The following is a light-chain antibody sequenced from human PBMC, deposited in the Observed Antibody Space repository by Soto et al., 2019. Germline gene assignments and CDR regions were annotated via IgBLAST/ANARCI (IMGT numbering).Light chain of an antibody. CDR1: QSVNSY. Sequence: EIVLTQSLATLSLYPVESATLSCRASQSVNSYLAWYQQKPGQAPRLLIYDASNRATGIPDRFSGSGSGTDFTLTISRLETEDFAVYYCQQYGSSPLFGPGTKVDI. CDR2: DAS. CDR3: QQYGSSPL. V-gene: IGKV3-20*01. J-gene: IGKJ3*01.